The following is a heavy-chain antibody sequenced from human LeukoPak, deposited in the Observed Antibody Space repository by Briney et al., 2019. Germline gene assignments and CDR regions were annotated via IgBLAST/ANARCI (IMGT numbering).Heavy chain of an antibody. Sequence: SETLSLTCTVSGGSISSGSNSWSWIRQPAGKGLEWIGRIYTSGSTNYNPSLKSRVTISVDTSKNQFSLKLSSVTAADTAVYYCARTPYYDFWTVDPWGRGTLVTVSS. D-gene: IGHD3-3*01. V-gene: IGHV4-61*02. CDR1: GGSISSGSNS. CDR2: IYTSGST. CDR3: ARTPYYDFWTVDP. J-gene: IGHJ5*02.